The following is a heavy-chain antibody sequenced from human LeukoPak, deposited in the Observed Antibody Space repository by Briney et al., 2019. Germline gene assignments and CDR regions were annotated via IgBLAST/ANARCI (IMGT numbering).Heavy chain of an antibody. Sequence: SETLSLTCTVSSGSISSYYWSWIRQPPGKGLEWIGYIYYSGTTEYNPSLKSRVTISLGTSRNQFSLKLSSVTAADTAVYYCARVGYCSHGSCLRLDWYFDLWGRGTLVTVSS. CDR3: ARVGYCSHGSCLRLDWYFDL. J-gene: IGHJ2*01. V-gene: IGHV4-59*01. CDR1: SGSISSYY. D-gene: IGHD2-15*01. CDR2: IYYSGTT.